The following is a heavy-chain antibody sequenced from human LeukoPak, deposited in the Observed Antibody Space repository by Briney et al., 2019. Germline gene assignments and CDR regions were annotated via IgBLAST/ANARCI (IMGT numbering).Heavy chain of an antibody. D-gene: IGHD6-13*01. V-gene: IGHV4-34*01. J-gene: IGHJ3*02. Sequence: SETLSLTCAVYGGSFSGYYWSWIRQPPGKGLEWIGEINHSGSTNYSPSLKSRVTISVDTSKNQFSLKLSSVTAADTAVYYCARGMSSPAPPDAFDIWGQGTMVTVSS. CDR2: INHSGST. CDR3: ARGMSSPAPPDAFDI. CDR1: GGSFSGYY.